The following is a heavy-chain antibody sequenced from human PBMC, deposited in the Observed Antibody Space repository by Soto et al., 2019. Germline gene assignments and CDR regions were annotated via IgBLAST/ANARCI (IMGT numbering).Heavy chain of an antibody. CDR3: ARRITIFGVGPGNGMDV. CDR1: GYSFTSYW. J-gene: IGHJ6*02. D-gene: IGHD3-3*01. CDR2: IYPGDSDT. V-gene: IGHV5-51*01. Sequence: GESLKISCKGSGYSFTSYWIGWVRQMPGKGLEWMGIIYPGDSDTRYSPSFQGQVTISADKSISTAYLQWSSLKASDTAMYYCARRITIFGVGPGNGMDVWGQGTTVTVS.